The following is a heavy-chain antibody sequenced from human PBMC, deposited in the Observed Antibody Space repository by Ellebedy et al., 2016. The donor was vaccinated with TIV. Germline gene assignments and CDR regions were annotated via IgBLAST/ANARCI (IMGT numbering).Heavy chain of an antibody. V-gene: IGHV4-59*01. J-gene: IGHJ4*02. CDR2: IYYTGTT. CDR3: AREAGWELLFYFDY. Sequence: GSLRLXXTVSGVSISSYYWSWIRQPPGKGLEWIGYIYYTGTTNYNPSLRSRVTISVDTSKNQFSLKLSSVTAADTAVYYCAREAGWELLFYFDYWGQGTLVTVSS. D-gene: IGHD1-26*01. CDR1: GVSISSYY.